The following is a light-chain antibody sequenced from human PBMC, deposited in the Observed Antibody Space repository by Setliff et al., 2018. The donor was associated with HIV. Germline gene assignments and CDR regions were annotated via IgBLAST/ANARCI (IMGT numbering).Light chain of an antibody. CDR2: DVA. J-gene: IGLJ1*01. CDR1: SSDVGGYNY. Sequence: QSALTQPRSMSGSPGQSVTISCSGTSSDVGGYNYISWYQQYPGKAPKLLIYDVAYRPSGVSNRFSGSKSGNTASLTISGLQAEDEADYFCCSYAGSAFYVFGIGTKVTVL. V-gene: IGLV2-11*01. CDR3: CSYAGSAFYV.